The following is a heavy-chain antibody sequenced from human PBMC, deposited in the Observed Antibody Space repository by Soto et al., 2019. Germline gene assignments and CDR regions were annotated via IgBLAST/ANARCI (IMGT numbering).Heavy chain of an antibody. Sequence: EVQLLESGGGLVQPGGSLRLSCAASGFTFSSYAMSWVRQAPGKGLEWVSAISGSGGSTYYADSVKGRFTISRDNSKNTLYLQLNSLRGEDTAIYYYAKRDSSSWSFDYWGQGTLVTISS. D-gene: IGHD6-13*01. V-gene: IGHV3-23*01. CDR1: GFTFSSYA. J-gene: IGHJ4*02. CDR3: AKRDSSSWSFDY. CDR2: ISGSGGST.